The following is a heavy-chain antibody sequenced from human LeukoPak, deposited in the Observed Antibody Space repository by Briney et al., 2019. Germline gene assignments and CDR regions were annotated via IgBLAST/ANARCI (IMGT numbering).Heavy chain of an antibody. CDR1: GFTFSSYA. CDR2: ISGSGGST. J-gene: IGHJ4*02. D-gene: IGHD6-13*01. Sequence: GGSLRLSCAASGFTFSSYAMSWVRQAPGKGLEWVSAISGSGGSTYYADFVKGRFTISRDNSKNTLYLQMNSLRAEDTAVYYCAKLETAAGNYYFDYWGQGTLVTVSS. V-gene: IGHV3-23*01. CDR3: AKLETAAGNYYFDY.